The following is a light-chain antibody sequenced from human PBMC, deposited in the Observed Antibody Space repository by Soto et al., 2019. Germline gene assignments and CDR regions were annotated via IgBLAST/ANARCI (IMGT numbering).Light chain of an antibody. CDR3: SSYAGSNNFVV. CDR2: EVS. Sequence: QSALTQPPSASGSPGQSVTISCTGTSSDVGGYNYVSWYQQHPGKAPKLMIYEVSKRPSGVPDRFSGSKSGNTASLTVSGLQAEDEDDYHCSSYAGSNNFVVFGGGTKLTVL. J-gene: IGLJ2*01. V-gene: IGLV2-8*01. CDR1: SSDVGGYNY.